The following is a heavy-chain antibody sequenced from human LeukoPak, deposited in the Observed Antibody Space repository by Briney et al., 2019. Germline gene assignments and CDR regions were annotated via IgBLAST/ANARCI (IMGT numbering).Heavy chain of an antibody. CDR2: INAGNGNT. J-gene: IGHJ1*01. Sequence: ASVKVSCKASGYTFTSYAMHWVRQAPGQRLEWMGWINAGNGNTKYSQKFQGRVTMTEDTSTDTAYMELSSLRSEDTAVYYCATSIMYYYDSSGPRDFQHWGQGTLVTVSS. CDR3: ATSIMYYYDSSGPRDFQH. D-gene: IGHD3-22*01. V-gene: IGHV1-3*01. CDR1: GYTFTSYA.